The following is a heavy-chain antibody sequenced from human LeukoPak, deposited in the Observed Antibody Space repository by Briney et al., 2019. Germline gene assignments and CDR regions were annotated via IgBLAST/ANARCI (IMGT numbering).Heavy chain of an antibody. CDR3: ANTHRQLVPFVY. CDR1: GLPFSRYA. Sequence: PGGPLTLSCAPWGLPFSRYAMRWAPQAPGRGLEGVSAISGSGGSTYYADSVKGRFTISRDNSKNTLYLQMISLRAEDTAGYYCANTHRQLVPFVYWGQGTLVTVSS. D-gene: IGHD6-13*01. J-gene: IGHJ4*02. V-gene: IGHV3-23*01. CDR2: ISGSGGST.